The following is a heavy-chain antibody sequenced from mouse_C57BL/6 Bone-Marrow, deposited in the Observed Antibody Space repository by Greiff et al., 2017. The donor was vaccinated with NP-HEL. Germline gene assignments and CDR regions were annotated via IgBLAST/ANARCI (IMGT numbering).Heavy chain of an antibody. CDR3: ARRRGDYDGSRWFAY. J-gene: IGHJ3*01. V-gene: IGHV1-72*01. CDR1: GYTFTSYW. CDR2: IDPNSGGT. Sequence: VQLQQPGAELVKPGASVKLSCKASGYTFTSYWMHWVKQRPGRGLEWIGRIDPNSGGTKYNEKFKSKATLTVDKPSSTAYMQLSSLTSEDSAVYYCARRRGDYDGSRWFAYWGQGTLVTVSA. D-gene: IGHD2-4*01.